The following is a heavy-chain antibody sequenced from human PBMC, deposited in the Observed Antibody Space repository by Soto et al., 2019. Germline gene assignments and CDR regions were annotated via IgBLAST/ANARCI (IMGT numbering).Heavy chain of an antibody. D-gene: IGHD1-26*01. Sequence: GGSLRLSCTALGLTISGKKYMSWVRQAPGRGLEWVSSLYDVDGTFYADSVKGRFTISSDTSKTIVFLQMSSLGPDDTAVYYCATWLLREHAYDIWGLGTTVTVSS. CDR1: GLTISGKKY. J-gene: IGHJ3*02. CDR3: ATWLLREHAYDI. CDR2: LYDVDGT. V-gene: IGHV3-53*01.